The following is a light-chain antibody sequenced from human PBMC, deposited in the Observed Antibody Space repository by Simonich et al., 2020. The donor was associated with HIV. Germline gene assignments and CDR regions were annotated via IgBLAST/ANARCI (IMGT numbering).Light chain of an antibody. CDR1: QIVSNK. Sequence: EIVLTQSPGTLSLSPGERATLSCRASQIVSNKLAWYQQKLGQAPRLLIYGASTRATGTPARFSGSGSGTEFTLTITSMQSEDFAVYYCQQRSDWPLTFGGGTKVEIK. CDR2: GAS. J-gene: IGKJ4*01. CDR3: QQRSDWPLT. V-gene: IGKV3-15*01.